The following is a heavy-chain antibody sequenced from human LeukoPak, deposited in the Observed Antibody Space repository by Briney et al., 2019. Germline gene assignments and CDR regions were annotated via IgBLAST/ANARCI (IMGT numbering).Heavy chain of an antibody. D-gene: IGHD6-13*01. CDR3: ARGPSIAAAGTRRPWFDP. V-gene: IGHV1-3*01. J-gene: IGHJ5*02. CDR1: GYTFTSYA. CDR2: INAGNGNT. Sequence: ASLKVSCKASGYTFTSYAMHWVRQAPGQRLEWMGWINAGNGNTKYSQKFQGRVTITRDTSASTAYMELSSLRSEDTAVYYCARGPSIAAAGTRRPWFDPWGQGTLVTVSS.